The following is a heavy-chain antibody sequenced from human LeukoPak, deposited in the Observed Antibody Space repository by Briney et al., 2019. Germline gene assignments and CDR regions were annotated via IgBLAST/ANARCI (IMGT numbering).Heavy chain of an antibody. Sequence: PGGSLRLSCAASGFTVSSNYMSWVRQAPGKGLEWVSVIYSGGSTYYADSVKGRFTISRDNSKNTLYLQMNSLRAEDTAVYYCASHYYDNSAYYYFDYWGQGTLVTVSS. CDR3: ASHYYDNSAYYYFDY. D-gene: IGHD3-22*01. CDR1: GFTVSSNY. J-gene: IGHJ4*02. CDR2: IYSGGST. V-gene: IGHV3-53*01.